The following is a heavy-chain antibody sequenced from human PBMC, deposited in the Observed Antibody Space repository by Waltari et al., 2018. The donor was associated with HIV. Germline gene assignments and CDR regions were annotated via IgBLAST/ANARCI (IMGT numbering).Heavy chain of an antibody. Sequence: EVQLVESGGGLVQPGGSLRLSCAASGFTFSSYWMSWVRQAPGKGREWVANIKQDGRGKYDVDCMKGRFTISRDNAKNSRYLQINSLRAEDTAVYYCAGRSPARRLNWFDPWGQGTLVIVSS. D-gene: IGHD2-8*01. J-gene: IGHJ5*02. CDR2: IKQDGRGK. CDR3: AGRSPARRLNWFDP. CDR1: GFTFSSYW. V-gene: IGHV3-7*01.